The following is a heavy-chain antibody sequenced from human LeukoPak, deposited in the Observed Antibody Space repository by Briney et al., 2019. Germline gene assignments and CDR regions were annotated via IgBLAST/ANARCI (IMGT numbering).Heavy chain of an antibody. CDR1: GYTFTDYY. CDR2: INPYNGAT. Sequence: ASVKVSCKTSGYTFTDYYIHWVRQAPGQGLECMGWINPYNGATNYAQNFQGRVTMTRDMSISTAYMELSSLRSDDTAVYYCARDFIVGTTTGGFDYWGQGTLVTVSS. V-gene: IGHV1-2*02. D-gene: IGHD1-26*01. CDR3: ARDFIVGTTTGGFDY. J-gene: IGHJ4*02.